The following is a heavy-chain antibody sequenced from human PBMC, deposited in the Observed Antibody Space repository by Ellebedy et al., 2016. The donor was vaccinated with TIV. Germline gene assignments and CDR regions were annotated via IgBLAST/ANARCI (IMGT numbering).Heavy chain of an antibody. CDR3: AREGGYSYGI. V-gene: IGHV4-4*02. D-gene: IGHD5-18*01. CDR1: GGSIISSNW. CDR2: IYHSGST. J-gene: IGHJ4*02. Sequence: GSLRLSCAVSGGSIISSNWWSWVRQSPGKGLEWIGEIYHSGSTNYNPSLKSRVTMSVDKSKNHFFLNLRSVSAADAAMYYCAREGGYSYGIWGQGTLVTVSS.